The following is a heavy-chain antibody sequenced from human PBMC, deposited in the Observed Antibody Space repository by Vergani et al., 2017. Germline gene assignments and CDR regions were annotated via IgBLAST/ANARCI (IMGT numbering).Heavy chain of an antibody. D-gene: IGHD3-3*01. CDR1: GGSISSYY. V-gene: IGHV4-59*01. CDR2: IYYSGST. J-gene: IGHJ4*02. Sequence: QVQLQESGPGLVKPSETLSLTCTVSGGSISSYYWSWIRQPPGKGLEWIGYIYYSGSTNYNPSLTSRVTISVDTSKNQFSLKLSSVTAADTAVYYCASGYDFWSGYTYWGQGTLVTVSS. CDR3: ASGYDFWSGYTY.